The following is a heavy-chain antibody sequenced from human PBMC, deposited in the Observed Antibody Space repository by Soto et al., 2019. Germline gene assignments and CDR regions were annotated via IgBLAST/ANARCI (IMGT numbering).Heavy chain of an antibody. V-gene: IGHV3-33*01. CDR2: IWYDGSNK. J-gene: IGHJ5*02. D-gene: IGHD3-10*01. CDR1: GFTFSSYG. Sequence: GGSLRLSCAASGFTFSSYGMHWVRQAPGKGLEWVAVIWYDGSNKYYADSVKGRFTISRDNSKNTLYLQMNSLRAEDTAVYYCARDSFTMVRGVIKGWFDPWGQGTLVTVSS. CDR3: ARDSFTMVRGVIKGWFDP.